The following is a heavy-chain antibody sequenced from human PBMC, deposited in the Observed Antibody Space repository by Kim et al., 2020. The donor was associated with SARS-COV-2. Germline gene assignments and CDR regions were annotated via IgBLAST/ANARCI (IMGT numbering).Heavy chain of an antibody. CDR2: MNPNSGNT. D-gene: IGHD3-16*01. Sequence: ASVKVSCKASGYTFTSYDINWVRQATGQGLEWMGWMNPNSGNTGYAQKFQGRVTMTRNTSISTAYMELSSLRSEDTAVYYCARGKWGAAPPYYYYYGMDVWGQGTTVTVSS. V-gene: IGHV1-8*01. J-gene: IGHJ6*02. CDR1: GYTFTSYD. CDR3: ARGKWGAAPPYYYYYGMDV.